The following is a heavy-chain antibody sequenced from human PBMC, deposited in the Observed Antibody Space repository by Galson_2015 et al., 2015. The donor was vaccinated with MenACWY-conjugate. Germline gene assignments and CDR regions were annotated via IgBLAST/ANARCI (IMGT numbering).Heavy chain of an antibody. CDR2: IIPIFGTA. Sequence: SVKVSCKASGGTFSSYAISWVRQAPGQGLEWMGGIIPIFGTANYAQKFQGRVTITADKSTSTAYMELSSLRSEDTAVYYCARGWGDGYNYPYFDYWGQGTLVTVSS. CDR1: GGTFSSYA. D-gene: IGHD5-24*01. V-gene: IGHV1-69*06. J-gene: IGHJ4*02. CDR3: ARGWGDGYNYPYFDY.